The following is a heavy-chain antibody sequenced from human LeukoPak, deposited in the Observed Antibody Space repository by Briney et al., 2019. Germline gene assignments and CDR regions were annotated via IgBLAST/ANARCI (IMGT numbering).Heavy chain of an antibody. CDR1: GYTFTSYY. V-gene: IGHV1-46*01. Sequence: GASVKVSCKASGYTFTSYYMHWVRQAPGQGLEWMGLINPSGGSTSYAQKFQGRVTMTRDTSTSTVYMELSRLRSEDTAVYYCARAPSATTIFGVVTTDYWGQGTLVTVSS. CDR2: INPSGGST. J-gene: IGHJ4*02. D-gene: IGHD3-3*01. CDR3: ARAPSATTIFGVVTTDY.